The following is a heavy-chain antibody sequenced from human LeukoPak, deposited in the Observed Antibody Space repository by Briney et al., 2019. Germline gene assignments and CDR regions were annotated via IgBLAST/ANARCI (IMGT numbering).Heavy chain of an antibody. Sequence: GGSLRLSCAASGFTFSSYSMNWVRQAPGKGLEWVSSISSSSSYIYYADSVKDRFTISRDNAKNSLYLQMNSLRAEDTAVYYCARDKDSYSSSSGLADYWGQGTLVTVSS. V-gene: IGHV3-21*01. CDR2: ISSSSSYI. CDR3: ARDKDSYSSSSGLADY. D-gene: IGHD6-6*01. J-gene: IGHJ4*02. CDR1: GFTFSSYS.